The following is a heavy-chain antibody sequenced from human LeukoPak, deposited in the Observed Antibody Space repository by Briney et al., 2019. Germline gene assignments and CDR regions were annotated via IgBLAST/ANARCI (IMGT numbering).Heavy chain of an antibody. Sequence: SGGSLRLSCAASGFTFSSYSMNWARQAPGKGLEWVSSISSSSSYIHYADSVKGRFAISRDNAKNSLYLQMNSLRAEDTAVYYCARLDTAMDYSAFDIWGRGTMVTVSS. D-gene: IGHD5-18*01. CDR2: ISSSSSYI. V-gene: IGHV3-21*01. CDR3: ARLDTAMDYSAFDI. J-gene: IGHJ3*02. CDR1: GFTFSSYS.